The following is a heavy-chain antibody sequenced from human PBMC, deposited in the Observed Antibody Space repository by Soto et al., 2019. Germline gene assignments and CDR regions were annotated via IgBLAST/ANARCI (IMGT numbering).Heavy chain of an antibody. D-gene: IGHD6-13*01. J-gene: IGHJ5*02. V-gene: IGHV1-69*04. CDR3: ARDRGIAAAGTWFDP. CDR1: GGTFSSYT. CDR2: IIPILGIA. Sequence: ASVKVSCXASGGTFSSYTISWVRQAPGQGLEWMGRIIPILGIANYAQKFQGRVTITADKSTSTAYMELSSLRSEDTAVYYCARDRGIAAAGTWFDPWGQGTLVTVSS.